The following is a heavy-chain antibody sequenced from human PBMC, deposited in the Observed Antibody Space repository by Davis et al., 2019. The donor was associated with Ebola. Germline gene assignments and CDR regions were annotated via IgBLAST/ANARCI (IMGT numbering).Heavy chain of an antibody. CDR1: GYTFTSYA. Sequence: AASVKVSCKASGYTFTSYAMHLVRQAPGQRLEWMGWINAGNGNTKYSQKFQGRVTITRDTSASTAYMELSSLRSEDTAVYYCARDCTNGVCHYGMDVWGQGTTVTVSS. CDR2: INAGNGNT. CDR3: ARDCTNGVCHYGMDV. D-gene: IGHD2-8*01. J-gene: IGHJ6*02. V-gene: IGHV1-3*01.